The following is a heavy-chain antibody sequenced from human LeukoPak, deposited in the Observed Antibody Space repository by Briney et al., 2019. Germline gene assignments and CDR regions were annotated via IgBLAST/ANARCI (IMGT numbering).Heavy chain of an antibody. J-gene: IGHJ5*02. V-gene: IGHV1-18*01. CDR3: ARDRLITMIVVGSRGKNWFDP. CDR2: ISAYNGNT. D-gene: IGHD3-22*01. Sequence: GASVKVSCKASGYTFTSYGISWVRQAPGQGLEWMGWISAYNGNTNYAQKLQGRVTMTTDTSTSTAYMELRSLRSDDTAVYYGARDRLITMIVVGSRGKNWFDPWGQGTLVTVSS. CDR1: GYTFTSYG.